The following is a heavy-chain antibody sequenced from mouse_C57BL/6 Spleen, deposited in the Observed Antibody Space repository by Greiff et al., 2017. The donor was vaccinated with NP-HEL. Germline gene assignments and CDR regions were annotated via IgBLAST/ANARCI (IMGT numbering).Heavy chain of an antibody. V-gene: IGHV5-4*01. CDR3: ARDRTGPDY. CDR1: GFTFSSYA. Sequence: EVMLVESGGGLVKPGGSLKLSCAASGFTFSSYAMSWVRQTPEKRLEWVATISDGGSYTYYPDNVKGRFTISRDNAKNNLYLQMSDLKSEDTAMYYCARDRTGPDYWGQGTTLTVSS. CDR2: ISDGGSYT. J-gene: IGHJ2*01.